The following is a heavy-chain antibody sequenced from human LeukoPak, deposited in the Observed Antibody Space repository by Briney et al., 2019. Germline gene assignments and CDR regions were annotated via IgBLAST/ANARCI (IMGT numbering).Heavy chain of an antibody. D-gene: IGHD6-13*01. CDR3: ARASSDSSSWYVAVRIFDI. V-gene: IGHV1-2*02. CDR1: GYTFTGYY. Sequence: GASVKVSCKASGYTFTGYYMHWVRQAPGQGLEWMGWINPNSGGTNYAQKLQGRVTMTTDTSTSTAYMELRSLRSDDTAVYYRARASSDSSSWYVAVRIFDIWGQGTMVTVSS. CDR2: INPNSGGT. J-gene: IGHJ3*02.